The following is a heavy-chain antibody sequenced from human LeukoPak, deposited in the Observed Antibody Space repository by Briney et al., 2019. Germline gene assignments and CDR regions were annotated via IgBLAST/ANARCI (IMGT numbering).Heavy chain of an antibody. V-gene: IGHV3-23*01. CDR1: GFTFTTFA. CDR2: ISSSGGSP. CDR3: AKFSNDSRDY. D-gene: IGHD3-22*01. Sequence: GGSLRLSCAASGFTFTTFAMNWVRQAPGKGLEWVSAISSSGGSPYYADSVKGRFTICRDNSKNTLYLQLNSLRAEDTAIYYCAKFSNDSRDYWGQGTLVTVSS. J-gene: IGHJ4*02.